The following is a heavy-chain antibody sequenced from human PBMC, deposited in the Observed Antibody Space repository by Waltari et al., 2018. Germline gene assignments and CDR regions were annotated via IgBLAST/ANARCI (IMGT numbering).Heavy chain of an antibody. Sequence: EEQLVESGGGLVQPGGSLRLSCAASGFTFNNNWMAWVRQAPGKGLEWVANINQDGSEKRYVDSVKGRFTISRDNAKNSLYLQLSSLGAEDTALYYCARDYYYYMDVWGEGTTVTVSS. CDR3: ARDYYYYMDV. CDR2: INQDGSEK. J-gene: IGHJ6*03. CDR1: GFTFNNNW. V-gene: IGHV3-7*01.